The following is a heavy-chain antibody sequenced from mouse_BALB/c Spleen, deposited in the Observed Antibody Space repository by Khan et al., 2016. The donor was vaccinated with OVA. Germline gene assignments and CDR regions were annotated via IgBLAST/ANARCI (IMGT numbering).Heavy chain of an antibody. CDR2: ISYSGNT. Sequence: EVQLQESGPGLVKPSQSLSLTCTVTGYSITSEYAWNWIRQFPGNKLEWMGYISYSGNTRYNPFLKSRISITRDTSKNQFFLQLNSVATEDTATYYCERKDYYDYDPFPYWGQGTLVTVSA. D-gene: IGHD2-4*01. CDR3: ERKDYYDYDPFPY. J-gene: IGHJ3*01. CDR1: GYSITSEYA. V-gene: IGHV3-2*02.